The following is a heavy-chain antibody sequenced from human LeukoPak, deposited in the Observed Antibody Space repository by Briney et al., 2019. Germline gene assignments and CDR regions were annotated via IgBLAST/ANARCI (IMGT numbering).Heavy chain of an antibody. D-gene: IGHD3-16*01. J-gene: IGHJ5*02. CDR1: GGSFGGYY. V-gene: IGHV4-34*01. CDR2: INHSGST. Sequence: SETLSLTCAVYGGSFGGYYWSWIRQPPGKGLEWIGEINHSGSTNYNPSLKSRVTISVDTSKNQFSLKLSSVTAADTAVYYCARHRIWNWFDPWGQGTLVTVSS. CDR3: ARHRIWNWFDP.